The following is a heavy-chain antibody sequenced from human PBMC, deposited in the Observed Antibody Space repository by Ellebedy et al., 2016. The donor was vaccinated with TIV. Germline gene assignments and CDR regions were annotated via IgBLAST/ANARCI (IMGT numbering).Heavy chain of an antibody. CDR3: ARILRAGSDGDYFDY. V-gene: IGHV3-72*01. CDR1: AFTFSDHY. D-gene: IGHD3-3*01. J-gene: IGHJ4*02. CDR2: IRNKANTYST. Sequence: GESLKISCAASAFTFSDHYMDWARQAPGKGLEWVGRIRNKANTYSTEYAASVKGRFTISRDDSKNSLYLQMNSLKIEDTAVYYCARILRAGSDGDYFDYWGQGTQVTASS.